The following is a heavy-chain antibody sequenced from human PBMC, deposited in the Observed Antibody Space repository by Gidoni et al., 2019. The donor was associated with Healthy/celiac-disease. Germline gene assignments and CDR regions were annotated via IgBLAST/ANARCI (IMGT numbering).Heavy chain of an antibody. D-gene: IGHD3-22*01. CDR1: GASISSISNY. V-gene: IGHV4-39*01. Sequence: QLQLQESGPGLVKPSETLSLTCTVSGASISSISNYWGLIRQPPGKGVDGLGSIDYSGSTYYNPSLQGRVTISVDTAKNKLSLKLSSVTAADTAVYYCARQYASSGYYFYYFDYWGQGTLVTVSS. CDR2: IDYSGST. CDR3: ARQYASSGYYFYYFDY. J-gene: IGHJ4*02.